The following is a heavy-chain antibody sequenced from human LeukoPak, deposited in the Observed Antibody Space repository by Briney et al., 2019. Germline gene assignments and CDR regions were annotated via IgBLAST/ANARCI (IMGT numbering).Heavy chain of an antibody. Sequence: EASVKVSCKASGGTFSSYAISWVRQAPGQGLEWMGRIIPILGIANYAQKFQGRVTMTTDTSTSTAYMELRSLRSGDTAVYYCARERGRSIAVAGNFDIWGQGTMVTVSS. CDR2: IIPILGIA. D-gene: IGHD6-19*01. J-gene: IGHJ3*02. V-gene: IGHV1-69*04. CDR1: GGTFSSYA. CDR3: ARERGRSIAVAGNFDI.